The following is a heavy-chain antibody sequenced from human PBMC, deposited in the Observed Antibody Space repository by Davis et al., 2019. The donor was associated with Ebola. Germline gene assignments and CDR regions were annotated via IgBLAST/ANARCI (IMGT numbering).Heavy chain of an antibody. D-gene: IGHD2-2*01. J-gene: IGHJ5*02. CDR3: AKGPIVLVPAAIDWFDP. CDR1: GFTFSSYA. CDR2: ISGSGGST. V-gene: IGHV3-23*01. Sequence: GGSLRLSCAASGFTFSSYAMSWVRQAPGKGLEWVSAISGSGGSTYYADSVKGRFTISRDNSKKTMYLQMNSLRAEDTAVYYCAKGPIVLVPAAIDWFDPWGQGTLVIVSS.